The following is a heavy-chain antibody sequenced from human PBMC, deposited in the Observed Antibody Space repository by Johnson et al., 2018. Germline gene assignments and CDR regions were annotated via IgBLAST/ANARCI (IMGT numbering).Heavy chain of an antibody. J-gene: IGHJ1*01. CDR3: ARAAGNAWAEYFQH. CDR1: GFTVNNNY. CDR2: IYSSDYT. Sequence: VQLVESGGGLVQPGGSLSLSCIASGFTVNNNYMTWVRQAPGTGLEYVSVIYSSDYTYSADTVKGRFTISRDNFKNTLYLQMNSLRPEDTAEFYCARAAGNAWAEYFQHWGQGTLVTVSS. V-gene: IGHV3-66*02. D-gene: IGHD3-10*01.